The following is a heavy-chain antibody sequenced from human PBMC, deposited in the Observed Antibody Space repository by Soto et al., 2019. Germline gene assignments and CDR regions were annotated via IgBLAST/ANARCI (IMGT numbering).Heavy chain of an antibody. D-gene: IGHD3-16*01. J-gene: IGHJ4*02. CDR1: GYTFTSYC. V-gene: IGHV1-46*01. Sequence: ASVKVSCKASGYTFTSYCMHWVRQAPGQGLEWMGIINPSGGSTSYAQKFQGRVTMTRDTSTSTVYMELSSLRSEDTAVYYCARGVMITFGGVGYFDYWGQGTLVTVS. CDR2: INPSGGST. CDR3: ARGVMITFGGVGYFDY.